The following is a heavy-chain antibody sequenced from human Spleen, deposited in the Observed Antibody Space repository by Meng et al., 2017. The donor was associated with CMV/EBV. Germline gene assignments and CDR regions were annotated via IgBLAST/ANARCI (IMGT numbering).Heavy chain of an antibody. V-gene: IGHV1-46*01. CDR3: ARGSPTTVTTYGMDV. J-gene: IGHJ6*02. Sequence: ASVKVSCKASGYTFTSYYMHWVRQAPGQGLEWMGIINPSGGSTGYAQKFQGRVTMTRDTSTSTVYMELSSLRSEDTAVYYCARGSPTTVTTYGMDVWGQGTTVTVSS. D-gene: IGHD4-17*01. CDR2: INPSGGST. CDR1: GYTFTSYY.